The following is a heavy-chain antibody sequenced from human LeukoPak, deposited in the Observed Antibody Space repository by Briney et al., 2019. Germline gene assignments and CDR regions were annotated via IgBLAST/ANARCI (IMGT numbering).Heavy chain of an antibody. CDR1: GGSIVSGDYH. D-gene: IGHD1-1*01. V-gene: IGHV4-30-4*01. CDR3: SRAGAHHLDAQPDC. CDR2: ILYSGST. Sequence: SETLSLTCTVSGGSIVSGDYHWSWVRQPPGKGLEWIRYILYSGSTYYNPSLVSRLTISVNTAKNQFSLRLNSVTAADAAVYFCSRAGAHHLDAQPDCWGQGTLVTVSS. J-gene: IGHJ4*02.